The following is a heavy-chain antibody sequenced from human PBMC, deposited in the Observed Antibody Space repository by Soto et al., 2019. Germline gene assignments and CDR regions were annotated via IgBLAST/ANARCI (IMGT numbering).Heavy chain of an antibody. D-gene: IGHD2-2*01. CDR1: GFTFSSYS. J-gene: IGHJ4*02. Sequence: EVQLVESGGGLVKPGGSLRLSCAASGFTFSSYSMNWVRQAPGKGLEWVSSISSSSSYIYYADSVKGRFTISRDNAKNSLYLQMNSLRAEDTAVYYCARGGGGHCSSTSGAPIWGQGTLVTVSS. CDR3: ARGGGGHCSSTSGAPI. V-gene: IGHV3-21*01. CDR2: ISSSSSYI.